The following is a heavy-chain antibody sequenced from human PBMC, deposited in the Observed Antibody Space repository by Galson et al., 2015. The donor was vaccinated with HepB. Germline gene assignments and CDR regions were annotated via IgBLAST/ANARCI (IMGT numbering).Heavy chain of an antibody. J-gene: IGHJ6*03. CDR2: ISYDGNKE. V-gene: IGHV3-30*18. D-gene: IGHD3-10*01. Sequence: SLRLSCAASGFTFTNYGIHWVRQAPGKGLEWVAAISYDGNKEYYADSVKGRFTISRDNSKNTLYLRMNRLRAEDTAVYYCAKPLRPSTMVRGDYYYYMDVWCRGTTVTVSS. CDR1: GFTFTNYG. CDR3: AKPLRPSTMVRGDYYYYMDV.